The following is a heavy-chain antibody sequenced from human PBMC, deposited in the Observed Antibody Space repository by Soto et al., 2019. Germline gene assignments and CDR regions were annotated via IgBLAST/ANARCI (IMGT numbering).Heavy chain of an antibody. CDR1: GGSFSSNTDY. J-gene: IGHJ4*02. Sequence: ETLSLTCTVSGGSFSSNTDYWGWIRQPPGKGLECIGSISSSGKTYYNPSLKSRVTISVDTSKDQFSLRVSSVTAADAAVYYCARHIGYTDSSRFDDWGPGTLVTVS. CDR2: ISSSGKT. CDR3: ARHIGYTDSSRFDD. V-gene: IGHV4-39*01. D-gene: IGHD6-13*01.